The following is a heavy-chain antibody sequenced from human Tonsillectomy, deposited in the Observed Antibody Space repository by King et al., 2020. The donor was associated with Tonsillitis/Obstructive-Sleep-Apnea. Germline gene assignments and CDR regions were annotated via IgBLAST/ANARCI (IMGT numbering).Heavy chain of an antibody. J-gene: IGHJ4*02. D-gene: IGHD6-13*01. Sequence: QLVQSGAEVKKPGASVKVSCKTSGYTFTSYYMHWVRQAPGQGLEWMGIINPSDSGTHYAQKFQGRVTLTRDTSTTTVHMELSSLRSEDTAVYYCAREALAASGTILDYWGQGTLVTVSS. V-gene: IGHV1-46*01. CDR1: GYTFTSYY. CDR3: AREALAASGTILDY. CDR2: INPSDSGT.